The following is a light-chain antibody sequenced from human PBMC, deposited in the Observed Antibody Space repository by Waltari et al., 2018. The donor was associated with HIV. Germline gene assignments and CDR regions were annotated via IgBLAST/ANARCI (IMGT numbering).Light chain of an antibody. CDR3: QQYGSSPPLT. J-gene: IGKJ5*01. CDR1: QSVSSSY. Sequence: DIVLTQSPGTLSLSPGERATLSCRARQSVSSSYLAWYQQKPGQAPRLLIYGASSRATGIPDRFSGSGSGTDFTLTISRLEPEDFAVYYCQQYGSSPPLTFGQGTRLEIK. V-gene: IGKV3-20*01. CDR2: GAS.